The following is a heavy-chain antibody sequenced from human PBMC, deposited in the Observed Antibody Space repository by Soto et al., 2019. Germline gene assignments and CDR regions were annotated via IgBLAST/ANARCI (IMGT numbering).Heavy chain of an antibody. CDR3: AKISAGSTDETMFTVGDQ. CDR1: GDSIRSSY. V-gene: IGHV4-59*03. D-gene: IGHD6-13*01. CDR2: IYHTGTT. J-gene: IGHJ4*02. Sequence: SETLSLTCTVSGDSIRSSYWTWIRQAPGRGLEWIGDIYHTGTTNYNPSLKSRVSISVDTSKNQFSLRLRSVTAADTAIYFCAKISAGSTDETMFTVGDQWGQGTLGTV.